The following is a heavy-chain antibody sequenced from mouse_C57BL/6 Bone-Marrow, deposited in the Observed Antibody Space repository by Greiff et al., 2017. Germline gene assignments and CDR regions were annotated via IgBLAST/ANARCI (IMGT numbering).Heavy chain of an antibody. J-gene: IGHJ4*01. V-gene: IGHV1-55*01. D-gene: IGHD2-4*01. CDR3: ARVGVYYDYDGRHYAMDY. CDR1: GYTFTSYW. CDR2: IYPGSGST. Sequence: QVQLKQPGAELVKPGASVKMSCKASGYTFTSYWITWVKQRPGQGLEWIGDIYPGSGSTNYNEKFKSKATLTVDTSSSTAYMQLSSLTSEDSAVXYCARVGVYYDYDGRHYAMDYWGQGTSVTVSS.